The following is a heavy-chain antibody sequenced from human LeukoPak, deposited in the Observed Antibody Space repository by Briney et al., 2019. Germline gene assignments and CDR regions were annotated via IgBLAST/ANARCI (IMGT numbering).Heavy chain of an antibody. V-gene: IGHV3-53*01. CDR3: ARGYCSGGSCFDAPFDY. Sequence: GGSLRLSCAASGFTFSDYYMSWVRQAPGKGLEWVSVIYSGGTTYYADSVKGRFTISRDNSKNTLYLQMNSLRAEDTAVYYCARGYCSGGSCFDAPFDYWGQGTLVTVSS. J-gene: IGHJ4*02. CDR2: IYSGGTT. CDR1: GFTFSDYY. D-gene: IGHD2-15*01.